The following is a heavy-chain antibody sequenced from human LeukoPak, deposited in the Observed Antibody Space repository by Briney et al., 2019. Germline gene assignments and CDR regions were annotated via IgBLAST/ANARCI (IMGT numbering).Heavy chain of an antibody. D-gene: IGHD3-3*01. CDR3: ARDPADFWSGSFYYFDY. CDR1: GFTFSSYG. Sequence: GGSLRLSCAASGFTFSSYGMHWVRQAPGKGLEWVAVISYDGSNKYYADSVKGRFTISRDNSKNTLYLQMNSLRAEDTAVYYCARDPADFWSGSFYYFDYWGQGTLVTVSS. J-gene: IGHJ4*02. CDR2: ISYDGSNK. V-gene: IGHV3-30*03.